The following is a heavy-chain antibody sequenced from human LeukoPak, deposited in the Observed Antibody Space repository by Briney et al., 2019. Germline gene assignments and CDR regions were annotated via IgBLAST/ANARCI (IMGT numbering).Heavy chain of an antibody. D-gene: IGHD3-10*01. CDR2: INPNSGGT. J-gene: IGHJ3*02. V-gene: IGHV1-2*02. CDR3: ARVPTYYYAFDI. CDR1: GYTFTGYY. Sequence: APVKVSCKASGYTFTGYYMHWVRQAPGQGLEWMGWINPNSGGTNYAQKFQGRVTMTRDTSISTAYMELSRLRSDDTAVYYCARVPTYYYAFDIWGQGTMVTVSS.